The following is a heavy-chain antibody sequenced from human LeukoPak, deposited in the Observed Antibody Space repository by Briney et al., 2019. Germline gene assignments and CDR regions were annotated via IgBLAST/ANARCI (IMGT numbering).Heavy chain of an antibody. V-gene: IGHV3-23*01. D-gene: IGHD3-10*01. CDR3: ARSFFYRSGSYSLYYSDY. Sequence: PGGSLRLSCAASGFTFSSFAMSWVRQAPGKGLEWVSTISGGGSSTYYADSVKGRFTISRDNSKNTLHLHMISLRAEDTAVYYCARSFFYRSGSYSLYYSDYWGQGTLVTVSS. J-gene: IGHJ4*02. CDR1: GFTFSSFA. CDR2: ISGGGSST.